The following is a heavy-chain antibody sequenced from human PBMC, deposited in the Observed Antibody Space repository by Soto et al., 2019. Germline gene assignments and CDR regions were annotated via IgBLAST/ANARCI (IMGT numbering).Heavy chain of an antibody. J-gene: IGHJ6*03. CDR2: ISYDGSNK. V-gene: IGHV3-30*03. D-gene: IGHD3-3*01. CDR3: ASLDGGIRFGYTNPETYYYYMDV. CDR1: GFTFSSYG. Sequence: GGSLRLSCAASGFTFSSYGMHWVRQAPGKGLEWVAVISYDGSNKYYADSVKGRFTISRDNSKNTLYLQMNSLRAEDTAVYYCASLDGGIRFGYTNPETYYYYMDVWGKGTTVTVSS.